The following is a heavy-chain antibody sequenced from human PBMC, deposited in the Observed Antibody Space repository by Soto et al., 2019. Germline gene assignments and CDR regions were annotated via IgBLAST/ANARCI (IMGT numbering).Heavy chain of an antibody. CDR3: ASVWGSPYYDFWSGYIPYGMDV. CDR1: GGSICSSSYY. J-gene: IGHJ6*02. CDR2: IYYSGST. D-gene: IGHD3-3*01. Sequence: SETLSLSCTVSGGSICSSSYYWGWIRQPPGKGLEWIGSIYYSGSTYYNPSLKSRVTISVDTSKNQFSLKLSSVTAADTAVYYCASVWGSPYYDFWSGYIPYGMDVWGQGTTVTVSS. V-gene: IGHV4-39*01.